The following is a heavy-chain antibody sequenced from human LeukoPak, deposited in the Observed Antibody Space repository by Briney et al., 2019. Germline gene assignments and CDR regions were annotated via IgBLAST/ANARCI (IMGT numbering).Heavy chain of an antibody. J-gene: IGHJ4*02. CDR1: GYTFTSYY. Sequence: ASVKVSCKASGYTFTSYYMHWVRQAPGQGLEWMGIINPSGGSTSYAQKFQGRVTMTRNTSISTAYMELSSLRSEDTAVYYCARGALTNYDFWSGYPDDYWGQGTLVTVSS. D-gene: IGHD3-3*01. V-gene: IGHV1-46*01. CDR2: INPSGGST. CDR3: ARGALTNYDFWSGYPDDY.